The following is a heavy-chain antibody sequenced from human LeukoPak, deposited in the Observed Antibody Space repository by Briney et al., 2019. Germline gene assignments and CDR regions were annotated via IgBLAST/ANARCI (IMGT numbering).Heavy chain of an antibody. J-gene: IGHJ4*02. CDR2: INWNGGST. CDR3: ANALGGFRYFDWSPEY. V-gene: IGHV3-20*04. CDR1: GFTFDDYG. D-gene: IGHD3-9*01. Sequence: PGGSLRLSCAASGFTFDDYGMSWVRQAPGKGLEWVSGINWNGGSTGYADSVKGRFTISRDNAKNSLYLQMNSLRVEDTAVYYCANALGGFRYFDWSPEYWGQGTLVTVSS.